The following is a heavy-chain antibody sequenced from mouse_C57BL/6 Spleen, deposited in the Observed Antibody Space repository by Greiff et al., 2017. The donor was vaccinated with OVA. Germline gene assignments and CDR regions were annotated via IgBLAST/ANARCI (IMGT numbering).Heavy chain of an antibody. CDR3: AIYDYDDVDY. Sequence: EVKVEESGPGLVKPSQSLSLTCSVTGYSITSGYYWNWIRQFPGNKLEWMGYISYDGSNNYNPSLKNRISLTRDTSKNQFFLKLNSVTTEDTATYYCAIYDYDDVDYWGQGTSVTVSA. D-gene: IGHD2-4*01. J-gene: IGHJ4*01. V-gene: IGHV3-6*01. CDR2: ISYDGSN. CDR1: GYSITSGYY.